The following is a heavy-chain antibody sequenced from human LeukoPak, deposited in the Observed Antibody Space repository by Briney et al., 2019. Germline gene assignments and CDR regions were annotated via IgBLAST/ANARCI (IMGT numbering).Heavy chain of an antibody. D-gene: IGHD3-10*01. CDR2: INPNSGGT. J-gene: IGHJ6*03. CDR3: ARVGYGSGSYYSLTYYYYYYMDV. Sequence: ASVKVSCKASGYTFTSYGISWVRQAPGQGLEWMGWINPNSGGTNYAQKFQGRVTMTRDTSISTAYMELSRLRSDDTAVYYCARVGYGSGSYYSLTYYYYYYMDVWGKGTTVTVSS. V-gene: IGHV1-2*02. CDR1: GYTFTSYG.